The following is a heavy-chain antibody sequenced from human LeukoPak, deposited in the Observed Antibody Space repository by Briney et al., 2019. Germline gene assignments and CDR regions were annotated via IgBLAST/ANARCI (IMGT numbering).Heavy chain of an antibody. D-gene: IGHD2-15*01. Sequence: ASVKVSCKASGYTFTSYDINWVRQATGQGLEWMGWMNPNSGNTGYAQKFQGGVTMTRNTSISTAYMELSSLRSEDTAVYYCARAGGYCGRISCPYYFDYWGQGSLVAVSS. J-gene: IGHJ4*02. V-gene: IGHV1-8*01. CDR1: GYTFTSYD. CDR2: MNPNSGNT. CDR3: ARAGGYCGRISCPYYFDY.